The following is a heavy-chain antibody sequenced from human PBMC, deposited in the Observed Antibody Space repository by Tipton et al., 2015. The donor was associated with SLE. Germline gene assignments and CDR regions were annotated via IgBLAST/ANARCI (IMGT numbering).Heavy chain of an antibody. CDR1: GFNFGDYW. D-gene: IGHD2-15*01. Sequence: SLRLSCVASGFNFGDYWMHWVRQAPGKGLVWISRTNQDGAIRSYEDSVKGRFIISRDNSKSTLYLQMNNVRVEDTALYYCTRGIDPGSSRISDYWGQGTMVSVSS. CDR2: TNQDGAIR. CDR3: TRGIDPGSSRISDY. J-gene: IGHJ4*02. V-gene: IGHV3-74*01.